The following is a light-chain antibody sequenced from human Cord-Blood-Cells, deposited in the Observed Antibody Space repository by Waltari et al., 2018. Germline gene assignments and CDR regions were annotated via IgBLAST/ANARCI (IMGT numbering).Light chain of an antibody. CDR1: SSDVGGYNH. CDR2: DVS. J-gene: IGLJ2*01. CDR3: SSYTSSSTLVV. Sequence: QSALTQPASVSGSPGQSITISRTGTSSDVGGYNHVSWYQQHPGKAPKLMIYDVSNRPSGVSNRFSGSKSGNTASLTISGLQAEDEADYYCSSYTSSSTLVVFGGGTKLTVL. V-gene: IGLV2-14*01.